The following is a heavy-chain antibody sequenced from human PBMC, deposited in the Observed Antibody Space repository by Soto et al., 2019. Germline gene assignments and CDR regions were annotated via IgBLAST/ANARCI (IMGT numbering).Heavy chain of an antibody. J-gene: IGHJ4*02. V-gene: IGHV3-30-3*01. CDR3: ARATGAAAGTRPTDY. D-gene: IGHD6-13*01. CDR2: ISYDGSNK. CDR1: GFTFSSYA. Sequence: QVQLMESGGGVVQPGRSLRLSCAASGFTFSSYAMHWVRQAPGKGLEWVAVISYDGSNKYYADSVKGRFTISRDNSKNTLNLQMNGLRAEDTAVYYCARATGAAAGTRPTDYWGQGTMVTVSS.